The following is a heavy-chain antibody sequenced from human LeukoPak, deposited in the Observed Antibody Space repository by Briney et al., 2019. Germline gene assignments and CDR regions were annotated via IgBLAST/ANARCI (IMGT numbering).Heavy chain of an antibody. CDR2: ISSSGSTI. V-gene: IGHV3-11*01. D-gene: IGHD5-18*01. J-gene: IGHJ6*02. Sequence: GGSLRLSCAASGFTFSDYYMSWIRQAPGKGLEWVSYISSSGSTIYYADSVKSRFTISRDNAKNSLYLQMNSLRAEDTAVYYCARVDTAMDYYYYGMDVWGQGTTVTVSS. CDR3: ARVDTAMDYYYYGMDV. CDR1: GFTFSDYY.